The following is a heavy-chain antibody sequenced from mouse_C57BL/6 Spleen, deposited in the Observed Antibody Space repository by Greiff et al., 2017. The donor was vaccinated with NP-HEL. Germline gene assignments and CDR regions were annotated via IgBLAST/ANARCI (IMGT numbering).Heavy chain of an antibody. CDR3: ARKWGITTVVARAMDY. CDR1: GYSFTGYY. V-gene: IGHV1-42*01. CDR2: INPSTGGT. D-gene: IGHD1-1*01. Sequence: EVQLQQSGPELVKPGASVKISCKASGYSFTGYYMNWVKQSPEKSLEWIGEINPSTGGTTYNQKFKAKATLTVDKSSSTAYMQLKSLTSEDSAVYYCARKWGITTVVARAMDYWGQGTSVTVSS. J-gene: IGHJ4*01.